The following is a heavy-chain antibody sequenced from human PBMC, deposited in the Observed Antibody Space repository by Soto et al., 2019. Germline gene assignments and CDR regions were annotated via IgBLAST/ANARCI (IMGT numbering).Heavy chain of an antibody. V-gene: IGHV3-7*01. CDR2: IKQDGSEK. CDR1: GFTFSSYW. J-gene: IGHJ6*03. CDR3: ATVGQNCSSNSCHMRIRYYYYYMDV. Sequence: EVQLVESGGGLVQPGGSLRLSCAASGFTFSSYWMSWVRQAPGKGLEWVANIKQDGSEKYYVDSVKGRFTISRDNAKNSLDLQMNSLRAEETAVYYCATVGQNCSSNSCHMRIRYYYYYMDVWGKGTTVTVSS. D-gene: IGHD2-2*02.